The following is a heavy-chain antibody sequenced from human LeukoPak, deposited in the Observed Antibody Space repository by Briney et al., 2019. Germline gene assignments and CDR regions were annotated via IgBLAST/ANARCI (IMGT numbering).Heavy chain of an antibody. CDR2: IIPIFGTA. V-gene: IGHV1-69*13. D-gene: IGHD4-17*01. Sequence: ASVKVSCKASGGTFSSYAISWVRQAPGQGLEWMGGIIPIFGTANYAQKFQGRVTITADESTSTAYMELSSLRSEDTAVYYCASSLYGDPAGYWGQGTLVTVSS. CDR3: ASSLYGDPAGY. CDR1: GGTFSSYA. J-gene: IGHJ4*02.